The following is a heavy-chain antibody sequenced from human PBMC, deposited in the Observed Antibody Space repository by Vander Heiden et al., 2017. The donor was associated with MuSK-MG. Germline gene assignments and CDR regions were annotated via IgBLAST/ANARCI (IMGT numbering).Heavy chain of an antibody. Sequence: VQLVESGGGLVQPGGSLSLSCAASGFTFSISDMHWVRQATGKGLEWVSASGTAGDTYYPGSVKGRFTISRENAKNSLYLQMNSLRAGDTAVYYCARGAPYMDVWGKGTTVTVSS. J-gene: IGHJ6*03. CDR3: ARGAPYMDV. CDR1: GFTFSISD. CDR2: SGTAGDT. V-gene: IGHV3-13*04.